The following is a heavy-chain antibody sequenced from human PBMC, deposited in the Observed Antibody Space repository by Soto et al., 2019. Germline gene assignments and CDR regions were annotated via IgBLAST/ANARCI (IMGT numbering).Heavy chain of an antibody. J-gene: IGHJ4*02. CDR1: GYSFTSYY. CDR3: ARGSVGPTTDFDY. CDR2: INASGGST. D-gene: IGHD1-26*01. V-gene: IGHV1-46*01. Sequence: ASVKVSCKASGYSFTSYYMNWVRQAPGQGPEWMGIINASGGSTSYTQKFQGWVTMTRDTSISTAYMELSRLKSDDTAVYYCARGSVGPTTDFDYWGQGTLVTVSS.